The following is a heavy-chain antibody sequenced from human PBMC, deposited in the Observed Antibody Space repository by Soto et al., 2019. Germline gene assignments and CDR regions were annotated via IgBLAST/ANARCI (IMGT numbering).Heavy chain of an antibody. CDR3: ARESDPRFVFLDY. Sequence: SLRLSCAASGFTFSSYGMHWVRQAPGKGLEWVAVIWYDGSNKYYADSVKGRFTISRDNSKNTLYLQMNSLRAEDTAVYYCARESDPRFVFLDYWGQGTLVTVSS. D-gene: IGHD3-3*01. J-gene: IGHJ4*02. CDR2: IWYDGSNK. CDR1: GFTFSSYG. V-gene: IGHV3-33*01.